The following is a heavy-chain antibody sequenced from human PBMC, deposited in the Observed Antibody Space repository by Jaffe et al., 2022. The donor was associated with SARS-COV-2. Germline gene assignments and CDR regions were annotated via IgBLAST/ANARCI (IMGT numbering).Heavy chain of an antibody. CDR3: ARDQRETPTPHDAFDI. J-gene: IGHJ3*02. V-gene: IGHV3-21*01. CDR2: ISSSSSYI. CDR1: GFTFSSYS. D-gene: IGHD1-26*01. Sequence: EVQLVESGGGLVKPGGSLRLSCAASGFTFSSYSMNWVRQAPGKGLEWVSSISSSSSYIYYADSVKGRFTISRDNAKNSLYLQMNSLRAEDTAVYYCARDQRETPTPHDAFDIWGQGTMVTVSS.